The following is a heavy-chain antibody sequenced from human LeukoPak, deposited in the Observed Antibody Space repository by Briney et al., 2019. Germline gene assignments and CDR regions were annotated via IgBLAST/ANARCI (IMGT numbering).Heavy chain of an antibody. Sequence: SVKVSCQASGGTFSSYAISWVRQAPGQGLEWMGGIIPIFGTANYAQKFQGRVTITTDESTSTAYMELSSLRSEDTAVYYCARGTAYYYDSSGYYYFDYWGQGTLVTVSS. V-gene: IGHV1-69*05. D-gene: IGHD3-22*01. CDR2: IIPIFGTA. CDR3: ARGTAYYYDSSGYYYFDY. J-gene: IGHJ4*02. CDR1: GGTFSSYA.